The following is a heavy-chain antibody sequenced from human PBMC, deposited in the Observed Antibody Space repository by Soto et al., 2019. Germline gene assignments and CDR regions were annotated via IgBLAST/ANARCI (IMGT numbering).Heavy chain of an antibody. V-gene: IGHV4-34*01. CDR3: ARSDHRFDY. CDR1: AGSFNHYH. CDR2: INHTGHT. Sequence: QVQLQQWGAGLLKPSETLSLTCAVYAGSFNHYHWSWIRQPPGKGPEWIGEINHTGHTNYNPSLKGRITLSGDTASNEFSMKRSSVTPADAAVYYCARSDHRFDYWGEGILVTVSS. J-gene: IGHJ4*02.